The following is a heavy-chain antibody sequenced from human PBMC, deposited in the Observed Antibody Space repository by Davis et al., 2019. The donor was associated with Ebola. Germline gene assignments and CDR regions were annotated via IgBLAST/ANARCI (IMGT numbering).Heavy chain of an antibody. V-gene: IGHV3-30-3*01. J-gene: IGHJ6*02. CDR2: ISYDGSNK. Sequence: GESLKISCAASGFTFSSYAMHWVRQAPGKGLEWVAVISYDGSNKYYADSVKGRFTISRDNAKNSLYLQMNSLRAEDTAVYYCARDPGYYYGMDVWGQGTTVTVSS. CDR3: ARDPGYYYGMDV. CDR1: GFTFSSYA.